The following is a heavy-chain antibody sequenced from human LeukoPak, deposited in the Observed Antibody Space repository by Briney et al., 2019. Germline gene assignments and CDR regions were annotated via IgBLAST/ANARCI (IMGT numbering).Heavy chain of an antibody. J-gene: IGHJ4*02. Sequence: GGSLRLSCGASGFTFSGSGMHWVRQAPGKGLEWEAVIWYDGSNKFYADSVKGRFTISRDNSKNTLYLQMNSLTAEDTAVYYCTSDYESSGALDYWGQGTLVTVSS. D-gene: IGHD3-22*01. CDR3: TSDYESSGALDY. V-gene: IGHV3-33*01. CDR1: GFTFSGSG. CDR2: IWYDGSNK.